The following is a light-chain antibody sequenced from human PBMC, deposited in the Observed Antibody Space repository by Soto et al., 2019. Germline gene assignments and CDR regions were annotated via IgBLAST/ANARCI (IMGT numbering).Light chain of an antibody. CDR2: ANT. CDR3: QSYDDSLGGHVI. J-gene: IGLJ2*01. Sequence: QPVLTQPPSVSGAPGQRVTISCTGSSSYIGAGYDVHWYQQLPGTAPKLLIYANTNRPSGVPDRFSGSKSGTSASLAITGLQAEDEADYYCQSYDDSLGGHVIFGGGTKLTV. V-gene: IGLV1-40*01. CDR1: SSYIGAGYD.